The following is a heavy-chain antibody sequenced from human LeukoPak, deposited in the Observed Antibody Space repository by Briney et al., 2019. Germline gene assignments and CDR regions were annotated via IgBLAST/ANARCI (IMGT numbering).Heavy chain of an antibody. Sequence: SVTVSCKASGFTFRTSAVQWVRQARGQRLEWIGWIVVGSGNTNYAQKFQERVTISRDMSTSTAYMELSSLRSEDTAVYYCAAQVNYHDSTVWDPWGQGTLVTVSS. CDR3: AAQVNYHDSTVWDP. CDR1: GFTFRTSA. J-gene: IGHJ5*02. D-gene: IGHD3-22*01. CDR2: IVVGSGNT. V-gene: IGHV1-58*01.